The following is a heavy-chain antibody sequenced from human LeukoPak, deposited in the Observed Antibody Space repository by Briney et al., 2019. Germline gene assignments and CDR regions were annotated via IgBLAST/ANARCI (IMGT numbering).Heavy chain of an antibody. CDR1: GFSFSNSW. Sequence: GGSLRLSCAASGFSFSNSWMHWVRQAPGKGLVWVSRINSDGTTTYYADSVEGRFTISRDNATNTLFLQMNSLRPGDTALYYCASHPYLANFWTAYPHHWGQGTLVTVSS. CDR2: INSDGTTT. CDR3: ASHPYLANFWTAYPHH. D-gene: IGHD3/OR15-3a*01. V-gene: IGHV3-74*01. J-gene: IGHJ5*02.